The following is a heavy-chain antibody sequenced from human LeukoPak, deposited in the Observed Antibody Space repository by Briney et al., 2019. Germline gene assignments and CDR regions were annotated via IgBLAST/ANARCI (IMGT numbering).Heavy chain of an antibody. D-gene: IGHD2-2*02. CDR1: GVTFGSYG. J-gene: IGHJ4*02. CDR3: AKAGGIVVVPAAITYFDY. V-gene: IGHV3-30*02. CDR2: IRYDGSNK. Sequence: GGSLRLSCAASGVTFGSYGMHWVRQAPGKGLEWVAFIRYDGSNKYYADSVKGRFTISRDNSKNTLYLQMNSLRAEDTSVDYCAKAGGIVVVPAAITYFDYWGQGSLVTVSS.